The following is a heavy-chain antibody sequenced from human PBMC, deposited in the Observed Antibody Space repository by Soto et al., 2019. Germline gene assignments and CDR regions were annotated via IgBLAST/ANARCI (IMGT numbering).Heavy chain of an antibody. D-gene: IGHD2-21*02. CDR2: IESGGTA. CDR3: AKDLGPLKLLNYVFYGLDV. V-gene: IGHV3-53*01. CDR1: GFTVSSSY. Sequence: PGGSLRLSCNASGFTVSSSYMSWVRQAPGMGLEWVAVIESGGTAHYADSVKGRFTISRDNPNNIIYLQLHTLRAEDTAVYYCAKDLGPLKLLNYVFYGLDVWGQGTTVTVS. J-gene: IGHJ6*02.